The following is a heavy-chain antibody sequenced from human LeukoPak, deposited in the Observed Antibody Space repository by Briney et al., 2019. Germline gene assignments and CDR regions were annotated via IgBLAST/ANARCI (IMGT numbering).Heavy chain of an antibody. CDR2: IWYGGSNK. D-gene: IGHD2-15*01. V-gene: IGHV3-30*02. J-gene: IGHJ4*02. CDR3: AKDGSRFDGSFDY. CDR1: GFTFSSYG. Sequence: PGGSLRLSCAASGFTFSSYGMHWVRQAPGKGLEWVAVIWYGGSNKYYADSVKGRFTISRDNSKNTLYLQMNSLRAEDTAVYYCAKDGSRFDGSFDYWGQGTLVTVSS.